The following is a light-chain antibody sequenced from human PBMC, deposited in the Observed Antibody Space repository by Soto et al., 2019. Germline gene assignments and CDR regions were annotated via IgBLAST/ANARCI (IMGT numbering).Light chain of an antibody. CDR3: AAWDKSLSGGV. CDR1: SSNIGSDY. V-gene: IGLV1-51*02. J-gene: IGLJ2*01. CDR2: ENN. Sequence: QSVLTQPPSVSVAPGQEVTISCSGSSSNIGSDYVSWYQQLPGTAPKLLIYENNKRPSGIPDRFSGSKSGTSATLGITGLQTGDEADYYCAAWDKSLSGGVFGGGTKLTVL.